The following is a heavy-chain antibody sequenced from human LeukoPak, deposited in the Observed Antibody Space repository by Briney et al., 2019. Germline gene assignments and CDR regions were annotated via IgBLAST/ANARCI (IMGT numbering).Heavy chain of an antibody. CDR2: IYWDDEI. V-gene: IGHV2-5*08. Sequence: TLSLTCTVSGVSISSGGYYWSWIRQHPGKALEWLALIYWDDEIHYSPVLESRLTITKDTSKNEVVLTMTNMDPVDTATYYCAHRRGGDFDSWGQGTLVTVSS. D-gene: IGHD3-16*01. J-gene: IGHJ4*02. CDR1: GVSISSGGYY. CDR3: AHRRGGDFDS.